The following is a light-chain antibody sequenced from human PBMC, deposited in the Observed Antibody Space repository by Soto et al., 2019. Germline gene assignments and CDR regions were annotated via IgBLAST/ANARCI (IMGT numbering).Light chain of an antibody. V-gene: IGLV1-51*02. CDR1: SSNIGNNY. CDR2: ENN. J-gene: IGLJ2*01. Sequence: QSVLTQPPSVSAAPGQKVTISCSGSSSNIGNNYVSWSQQLPGTAPKLLIYENNKRPSGIPDRFSGSKSGTSATLGITGRQTGDEADYYCGTWDSSLSAVVFGGGTKVTVL. CDR3: GTWDSSLSAVV.